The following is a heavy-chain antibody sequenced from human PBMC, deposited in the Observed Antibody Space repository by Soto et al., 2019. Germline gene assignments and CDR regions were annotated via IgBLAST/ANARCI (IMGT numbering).Heavy chain of an antibody. CDR1: GFTFDDYA. D-gene: IGHD6-13*01. Sequence: QPGGSLRLSCAASGFTFDDYAMHWVRQAPGKGLEWVSGISWNSGSIGYADSVKGRFTISRDNAKNSLYLQMNSLRAEDTALYYCAKDSGPSVGIAAAGTDYWGQGTLVTVSS. CDR3: AKDSGPSVGIAAAGTDY. V-gene: IGHV3-9*01. CDR2: ISWNSGSI. J-gene: IGHJ4*02.